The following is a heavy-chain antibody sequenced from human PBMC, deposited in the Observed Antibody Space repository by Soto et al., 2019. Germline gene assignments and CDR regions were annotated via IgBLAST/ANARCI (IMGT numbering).Heavy chain of an antibody. CDR1: GFTFSSYS. J-gene: IGHJ4*02. Sequence: EVQLVESGGGLVKPGGSLRLSCAASGFTFSSYSMNWVRQAPGKGLEWVSSISSSSSYLYYADSVKGRFTISRDNAKNSLYLQMTSLRAEDTAVYYCARNQPGYSYGYGVGYWGQGTLVTVSS. CDR2: ISSSSSYL. V-gene: IGHV3-21*01. D-gene: IGHD5-18*01. CDR3: ARNQPGYSYGYGVGY.